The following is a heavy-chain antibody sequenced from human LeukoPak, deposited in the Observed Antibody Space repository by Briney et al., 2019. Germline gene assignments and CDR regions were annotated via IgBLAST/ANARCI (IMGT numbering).Heavy chain of an antibody. Sequence: GGSLRLSCAASGFTFSTSAMNWVRQAPGKGLEWVSSINQGATHIYYADSVRGRFTISRDNAKNSLYLQMSSLRAEDTAVYYCARGGCGGGNCYSGTGWFESWGQGALVTVST. CDR2: INQGATHI. J-gene: IGHJ5*01. D-gene: IGHD2-21*02. CDR3: ARGGCGGGNCYSGTGWFES. V-gene: IGHV3-21*01. CDR1: GFTFSTSA.